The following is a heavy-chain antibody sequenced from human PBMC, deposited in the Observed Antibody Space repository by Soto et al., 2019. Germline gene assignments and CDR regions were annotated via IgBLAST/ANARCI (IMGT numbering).Heavy chain of an antibody. D-gene: IGHD6-19*01. CDR1: GGSISSYY. CDR2: IYYSGST. V-gene: IGHV4-59*01. Sequence: QVQLQESGPGLVKPSETLSLTCTVSGGSISSYYWSWIRQPPGKGLEWIGYIYYSGSTNYNPSLNSRVTVSVDTSKNQFSLKLSSVTAADTAVYYCARYIAVAGIGFDYWGQGTLVTVSS. CDR3: ARYIAVAGIGFDY. J-gene: IGHJ4*02.